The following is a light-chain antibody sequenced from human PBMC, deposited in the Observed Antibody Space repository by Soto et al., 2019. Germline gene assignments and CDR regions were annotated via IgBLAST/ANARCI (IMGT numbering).Light chain of an antibody. CDR3: QQYGSSRT. Sequence: EIVLTQSPGTLSLSPGERATLSCRASQSVSSSYLAWYQQKPGQAPRLLIYGASSRATGIPDRFSGSGSGTDFTLTISRLEPEDVGVYYCQQYGSSRTFGQGTKVEIK. CDR1: QSVSSSY. J-gene: IGKJ1*01. V-gene: IGKV3-20*01. CDR2: GAS.